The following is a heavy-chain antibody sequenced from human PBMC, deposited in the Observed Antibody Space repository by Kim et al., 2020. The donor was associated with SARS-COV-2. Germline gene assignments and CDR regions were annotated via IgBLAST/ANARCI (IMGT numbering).Heavy chain of an antibody. CDR3: AREIMVRGVIITSYYGMDV. CDR2: INTNTGNP. CDR1: GYTFTSYA. V-gene: IGHV7-4-1*02. J-gene: IGHJ6*02. Sequence: ASVKVSCKASGYTFTSYAMNWVRQAPGQGLEWMGWINTNTGNPTYAQGFTGRFVFSLDTSVSTAYLQISSLKAEDTAVYYCAREIMVRGVIITSYYGMDVWGQGTTVTVSS. D-gene: IGHD3-10*01.